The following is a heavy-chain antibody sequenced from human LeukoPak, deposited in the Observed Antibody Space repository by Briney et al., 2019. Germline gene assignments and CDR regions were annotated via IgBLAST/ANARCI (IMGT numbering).Heavy chain of an antibody. V-gene: IGHV3-30*02. CDR1: GFTFSSYG. CDR3: AMIYIVVVPAAPDAFDI. D-gene: IGHD2-2*01. J-gene: IGHJ3*02. CDR2: IRYDGSNK. Sequence: LGGSLRLSCAASGFTFSSYGMHWVRQAPGKGLEWVAFIRYDGSNKYYADSVKGRFTIPRDNSKDTLYLQMNSLRAEDTAVYYCAMIYIVVVPAAPDAFDIWGQGTMVTVSS.